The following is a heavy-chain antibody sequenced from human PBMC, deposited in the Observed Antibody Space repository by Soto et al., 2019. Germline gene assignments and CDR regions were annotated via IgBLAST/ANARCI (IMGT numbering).Heavy chain of an antibody. V-gene: IGHV1-2*02. CDR2: INPNSGGT. Sequence: GASVKVSCKASGYTFTGYYMHWVRQAPGQGLEWMGWINPNSGGTNYAQKFQGRVTMTRDTSISTAYMELSRLRSDDTAVYYCARDLGGFGELLRFYCYYYGMDVWGQGTTVTVSS. CDR3: ARDLGGFGELLRFYCYYYGMDV. D-gene: IGHD3-10*01. J-gene: IGHJ6*02. CDR1: GYTFTGYY.